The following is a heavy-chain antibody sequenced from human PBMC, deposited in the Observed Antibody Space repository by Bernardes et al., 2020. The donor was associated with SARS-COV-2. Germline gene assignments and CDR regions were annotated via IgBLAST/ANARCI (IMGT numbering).Heavy chain of an antibody. CDR3: VRDMYGSNDY. CDR1: GFTFGIDW. J-gene: IGHJ4*02. CDR2: MNRDGTII. D-gene: IGHD2-8*01. V-gene: IGHV3-74*01. Sequence: GWSLRLSCAASGFTFGIDWMHWVRQAPGKGPVWVSRMNRDGTIIDHADSVKGRFTISRDNAKNTLYLQMHSLRAEDTALYYCVRDMYGSNDYWGRGTLVTVSS.